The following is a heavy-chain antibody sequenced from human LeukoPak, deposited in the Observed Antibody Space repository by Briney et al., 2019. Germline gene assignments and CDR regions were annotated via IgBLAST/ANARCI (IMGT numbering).Heavy chain of an antibody. Sequence: ASVKVSCKASGYTFTGYYMHWVRQAPGQGLEWMGWINPNSGGTNYAQKFQGRVTMTRDTSISTAYMELSRLRSDDTAVYYCARVEEATTFYFDYWGQGTLVTVSS. V-gene: IGHV1-2*02. CDR1: GYTFTGYY. CDR2: INPNSGGT. CDR3: ARVEEATTFYFDY. D-gene: IGHD1-26*01. J-gene: IGHJ4*02.